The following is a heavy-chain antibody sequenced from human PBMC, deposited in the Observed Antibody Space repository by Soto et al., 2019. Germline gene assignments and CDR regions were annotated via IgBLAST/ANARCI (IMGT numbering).Heavy chain of an antibody. J-gene: IGHJ6*02. CDR3: ERVPGGVVVAAINSDV. V-gene: IGHV3-7*03. D-gene: IGHD2-15*01. Sequence: EVQLVESGGGLVQPGGSLRLSCAASGFTFSSYWMSWVRQAPGKGLEWVANIKQDGSEKYYVDSVKGRFTISRDNAKNSLYLQMNSLRAEDTAVYYCERVPGGVVVAAINSDVWGQGTTVTVSS. CDR2: IKQDGSEK. CDR1: GFTFSSYW.